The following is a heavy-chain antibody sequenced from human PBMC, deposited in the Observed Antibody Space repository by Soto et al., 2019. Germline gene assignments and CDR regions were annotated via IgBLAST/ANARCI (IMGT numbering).Heavy chain of an antibody. J-gene: IGHJ4*02. D-gene: IGHD6-13*01. CDR2: IYYSGST. CDR1: GASINSYY. V-gene: IGHV4-59*01. Sequence: SETLSLTCTVSGASINSYYGSWIRQPPGKELEWIGYIYYSGSTNYNPSLKSRVTISIDTSKNQFSLNLNSVTAADTAVYYCARGSSWYPYWGQGTLVTVSS. CDR3: ARGSSWYPY.